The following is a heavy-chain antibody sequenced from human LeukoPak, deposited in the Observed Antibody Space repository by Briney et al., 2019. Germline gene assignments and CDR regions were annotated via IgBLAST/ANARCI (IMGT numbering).Heavy chain of an antibody. V-gene: IGHV3-23*01. J-gene: IGHJ4*02. CDR2: ISGSGGSA. CDR3: AKGTRYSSSSGTFDY. Sequence: GGSLRLSCAASGFTFSSYAMSWVRQAPGKGLEWVSGISGSGGSAYYADPVKGRFTISRDNSKNTLYLQMNSLRAEDTAVYYCAKGTRYSSSSGTFDYWGQGTLVTVSS. D-gene: IGHD6-6*01. CDR1: GFTFSSYA.